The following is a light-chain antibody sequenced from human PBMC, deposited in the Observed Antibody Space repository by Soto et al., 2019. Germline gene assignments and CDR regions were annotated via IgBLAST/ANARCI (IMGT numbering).Light chain of an antibody. CDR2: AAS. CDR3: QQSNGTPRT. Sequence: IQMTQSPSSLSASVGDRVTITCRASQSIRSYLNWYQQKPGKAPKLLISAASTLQTGVPSRFSGSGSGTDFTLTISSLQPEDFATYYCQQSNGTPRTFGQGTKVEMK. J-gene: IGKJ1*01. CDR1: QSIRSY. V-gene: IGKV1-39*01.